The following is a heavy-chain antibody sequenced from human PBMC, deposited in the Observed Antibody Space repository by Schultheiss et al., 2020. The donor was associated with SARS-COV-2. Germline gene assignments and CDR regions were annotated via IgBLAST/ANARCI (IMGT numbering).Heavy chain of an antibody. V-gene: IGHV3-30*12. J-gene: IGHJ6*02. D-gene: IGHD4-23*01. Sequence: GESLKISCAASGFTFSSYGMHWVRQAPGKGLEWVAVISYDGSNKYYADSVKGRFTISRDNAKNSLYLQMNSLRAEDTAVYYCARDLYNTVVPWGVYYYYGMDVWGQGTTVTVSS. CDR3: ARDLYNTVVPWGVYYYYGMDV. CDR2: ISYDGSNK. CDR1: GFTFSSYG.